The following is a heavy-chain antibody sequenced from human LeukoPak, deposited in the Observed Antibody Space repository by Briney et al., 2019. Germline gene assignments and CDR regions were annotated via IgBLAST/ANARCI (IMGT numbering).Heavy chain of an antibody. V-gene: IGHV3-49*03. Sequence: HPGRSLRLSCTASGFTSGDYAMSWFRQAPGKGLEWEGFFRSKAHGGTTEYAASVKGTFTISRDDSKSIAYLQMNSLKTEDTAVYYCTREEGFEYSSSSGDYFDYWGQGTLVTVSS. J-gene: IGHJ4*02. D-gene: IGHD6-6*01. CDR1: GFTSGDYA. CDR2: FRSKAHGGTT. CDR3: TREEGFEYSSSSGDYFDY.